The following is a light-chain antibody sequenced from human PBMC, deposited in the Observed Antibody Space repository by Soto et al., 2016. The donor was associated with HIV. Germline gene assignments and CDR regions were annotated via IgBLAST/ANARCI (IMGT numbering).Light chain of an antibody. Sequence: SYILTQPPSVSVAPGQTARIACDGNNIGTKSVHWYQRKPGQAPQLVVYDDTNRPSEIPERFSGSNSGDTATLTISRVEAGDEADYYCQVWDSGTDHRVFGGGTKLTVL. V-gene: IGLV3-21*02. CDR2: DDT. J-gene: IGLJ3*02. CDR3: QVWDSGTDHRV. CDR1: NIGTKS.